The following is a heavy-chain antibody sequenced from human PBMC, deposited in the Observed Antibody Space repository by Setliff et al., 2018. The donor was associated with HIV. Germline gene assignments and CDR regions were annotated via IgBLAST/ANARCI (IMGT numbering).Heavy chain of an antibody. CDR1: GGSISTGGYY. V-gene: IGHV4-31*03. J-gene: IGHJ4*02. Sequence: SETLSLTCTVSGGSISTGGYYWSWIRQHPGKGLEWIGYIYNSGSTYYNPSLKSRITMSIDTSKNQFSLKLNSVTAADTAVYFCARASRWGSIPFDYWGQGTLVTVSS. D-gene: IGHD2-21*01. CDR2: IYNSGST. CDR3: ARASRWGSIPFDY.